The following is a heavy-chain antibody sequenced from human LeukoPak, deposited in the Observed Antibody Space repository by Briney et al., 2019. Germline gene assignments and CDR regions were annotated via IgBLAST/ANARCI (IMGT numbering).Heavy chain of an antibody. D-gene: IGHD3-9*01. CDR2: ILPGDSDT. V-gene: IGHV5-51*01. CDR3: ARQHYETLTGPNWLDA. J-gene: IGHJ5*02. Sequence: PGESLKISCKGSGYTFTSYWIGWVRQMPGKGLEWMGIILPGDSDTRYSPSFKGQVTMSVDKSVSTAYLQWSSLKASDTAMYYCARQHYETLTGPNWLDAWGQGTLVTVSS. CDR1: GYTFTSYW.